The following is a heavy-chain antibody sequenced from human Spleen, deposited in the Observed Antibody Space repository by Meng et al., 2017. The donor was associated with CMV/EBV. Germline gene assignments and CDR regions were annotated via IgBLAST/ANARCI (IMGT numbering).Heavy chain of an antibody. Sequence: GESLKISCAASGFTFSSYGMHWVRQAPGKGLEWVSVIYSGGSSTSYADPVKGRFTISRDNSKNTLFLQMNSLRAGDTAVYYCAKDTRTGGVALRPTGYGMDVWGQGTTVTVSS. D-gene: IGHD6-6*01. CDR1: GFTFSSYG. CDR2: IYSGGSST. V-gene: IGHV3-23*03. CDR3: AKDTRTGGVALRPTGYGMDV. J-gene: IGHJ6*02.